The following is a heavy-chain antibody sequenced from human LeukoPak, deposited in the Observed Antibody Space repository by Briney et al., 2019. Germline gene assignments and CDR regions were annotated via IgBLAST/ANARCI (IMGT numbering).Heavy chain of an antibody. J-gene: IGHJ5*02. D-gene: IGHD1-7*01. CDR2: ISTSSSYI. Sequence: GGSLRLSCAASGFTFSSYWMSWVRQAPGKGLEWVSSISTSSSYIYYADSVKGRFTISRDNARNSLYLQMNSLRAEDTAVYYCARDSEGVTGTTSWFDPWGQGTLVTVSS. CDR1: GFTFSSYW. CDR3: ARDSEGVTGTTSWFDP. V-gene: IGHV3-21*01.